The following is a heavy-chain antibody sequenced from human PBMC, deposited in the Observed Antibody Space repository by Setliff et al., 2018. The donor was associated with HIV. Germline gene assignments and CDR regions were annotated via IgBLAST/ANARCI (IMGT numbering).Heavy chain of an antibody. CDR2: ISYDGINK. D-gene: IGHD3-22*01. V-gene: IGHV3-30*04. CDR3: AREIVTLYTGGHYLYGIDV. CDR1: GFTFSSYA. J-gene: IGHJ6*02. Sequence: GGSLRLSCAASGFTFSSYAMHWVRQAPGKGLEWVAVISYDGINKYYADSVKGRFTISRDNSKNTLYLQMNSLRPEDTAVYYCAREIVTLYTGGHYLYGIDVWGQGTAVTVSS.